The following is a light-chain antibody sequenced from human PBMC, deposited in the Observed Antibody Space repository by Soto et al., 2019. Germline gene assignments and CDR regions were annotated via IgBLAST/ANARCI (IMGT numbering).Light chain of an antibody. V-gene: IGKV3-15*01. CDR3: HQYNDWPPYT. CDR1: RSVTSN. CDR2: GAS. Sequence: DIVMTQSPATLSVSPGERATLSCRASRSVTSNLAWYQQKPGQAPRLLIYGASTRATGIPARFSGSGSATEVTLTISSLQSEDFAVYYCHQYNDWPPYTFGRVTKLEIK. J-gene: IGKJ2*01.